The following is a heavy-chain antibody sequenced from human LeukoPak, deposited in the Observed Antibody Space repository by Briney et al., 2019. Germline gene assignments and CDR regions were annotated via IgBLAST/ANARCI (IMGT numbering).Heavy chain of an antibody. V-gene: IGHV4-34*01. J-gene: IGHJ4*02. Sequence: SETLSLTCAVYGGSFSGYYWSWIRQPPGKGLEWIGKINHSGSTNYNPSLKSRVTISVDTSKNQFSLKLSSVTAADTAVYYCAISSGWRSYYFDYWGQGTLVTVSS. CDR1: GGSFSGYY. CDR2: INHSGST. CDR3: AISSGWRSYYFDY. D-gene: IGHD6-19*01.